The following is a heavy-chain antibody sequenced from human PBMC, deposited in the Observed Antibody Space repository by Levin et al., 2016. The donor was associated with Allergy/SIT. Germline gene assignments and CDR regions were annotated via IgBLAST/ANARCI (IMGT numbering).Heavy chain of an antibody. V-gene: IGHV4-34*01. Sequence: WIRQPPGKGLEWIGEINHSGSTNYNPSLKSRVTISVDTSKNQFSLKLSSVTAADTAVYYCARGPEDTAMPRKAKRYYFDYWGQGTLVTVSS. J-gene: IGHJ4*02. CDR2: INHSGST. D-gene: IGHD5-18*01. CDR3: ARGPEDTAMPRKAKRYYFDY.